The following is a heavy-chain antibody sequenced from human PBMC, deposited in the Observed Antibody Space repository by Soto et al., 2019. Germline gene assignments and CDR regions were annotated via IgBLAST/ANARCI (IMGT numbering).Heavy chain of an antibody. J-gene: IGHJ4*02. CDR2: IIPILGIA. CDR3: ERAEVRDSNGYYRDY. D-gene: IGHD3-22*01. CDR1: GGTFSSYT. Sequence: QVQLVQSGAEVKKPGSSVKVSCKASGGTFSSYTSSWVRQAPGQGLEWMGRIIPILGIANYAQKFQGRVTITADKTTSTAYTELISLRTEDTDVSDCERAEVRDSNGYYRDYWGQGTLVTVSS. V-gene: IGHV1-69*02.